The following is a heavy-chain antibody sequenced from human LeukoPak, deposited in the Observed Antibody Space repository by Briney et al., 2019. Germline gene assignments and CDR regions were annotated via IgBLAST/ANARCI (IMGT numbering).Heavy chain of an antibody. D-gene: IGHD2-2*01. CDR1: GGTFNNYA. Sequence: SVKVSCKASGGTFNNYAISWVRQAPGQGLEWAGGIIPIFGTTKYEQKFQGRVTITADESTRTAYMELSSLRSEDTAVYYCASQDIVVVPAAPPYYYYPLDVWGQGTRSPSP. V-gene: IGHV1-69*13. J-gene: IGHJ6*02. CDR3: ASQDIVVVPAAPPYYYYPLDV. CDR2: IIPIFGTT.